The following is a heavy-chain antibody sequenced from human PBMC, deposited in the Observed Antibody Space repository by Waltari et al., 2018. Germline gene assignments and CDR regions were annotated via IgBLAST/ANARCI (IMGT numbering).Heavy chain of an antibody. Sequence: EVQLLESGGGLVQPGGSLRLSCAAAGFTFSSYAMSWVRQAPGKGLEWVSAISGSGGSTYYADSVKGRFTISRDNSKNTLYLPMNSLRAEDTAVYYCAKSYRIAVAGTGAFDIWGQGTMVTVSS. V-gene: IGHV3-23*01. CDR3: AKSYRIAVAGTGAFDI. D-gene: IGHD6-19*01. CDR2: ISGSGGST. J-gene: IGHJ3*02. CDR1: GFTFSSYA.